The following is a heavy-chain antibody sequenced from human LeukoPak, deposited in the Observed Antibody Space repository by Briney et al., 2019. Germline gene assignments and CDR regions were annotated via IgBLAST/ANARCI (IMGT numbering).Heavy chain of an antibody. J-gene: IGHJ5*02. CDR3: APLGPYSWVDD. Sequence: GGSLRLSCAASGFTVSSNHMSWVRQAHGKGLKWVSGSFTFGSTYYTDSVKGRFTMSRDSSKNALYLLMSSLRVEDTAVYYCAPLGPYSWVDDWGQGTLVTVSS. CDR2: SFTFGST. CDR1: GFTVSSNH. D-gene: IGHD2-15*01. V-gene: IGHV3-66*01.